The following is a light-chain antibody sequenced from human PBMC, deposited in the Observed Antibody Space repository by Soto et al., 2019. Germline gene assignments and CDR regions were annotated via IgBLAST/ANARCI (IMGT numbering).Light chain of an antibody. CDR3: QSYDDSLTGHV. V-gene: IGLV1-40*01. J-gene: IGLJ1*01. CDR2: TNT. Sequence: QSVLTQPPSVSGAPGQRMTISCTGSSSNIGSGYAVHWYQHLPGAAPKLLISTNTNRPSGVPDRFSASKSGTSASLAITGLQAEDEAYYYCQSYDDSLTGHVFGTGTKVTVL. CDR1: SSNIGSGYA.